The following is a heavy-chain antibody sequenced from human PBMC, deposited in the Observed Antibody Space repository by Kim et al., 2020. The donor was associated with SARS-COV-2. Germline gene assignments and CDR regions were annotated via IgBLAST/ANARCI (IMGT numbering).Heavy chain of an antibody. Sequence: SLRLSCAASGFTFSSYAMHWVRQAPGKGLEWVAVISYDGSNKYYADSVKGRFTISRDNSKNTLYLQMNSLRAEDTAVYYCARAYSGSYYGGFDPWGQGTLVTVSS. V-gene: IGHV3-30*04. CDR3: ARAYSGSYYGGFDP. CDR2: ISYDGSNK. CDR1: GFTFSSYA. J-gene: IGHJ5*02. D-gene: IGHD1-26*01.